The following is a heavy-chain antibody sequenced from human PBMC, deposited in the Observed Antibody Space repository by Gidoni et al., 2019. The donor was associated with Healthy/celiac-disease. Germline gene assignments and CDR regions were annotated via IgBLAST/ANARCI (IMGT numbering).Heavy chain of an antibody. D-gene: IGHD6-6*01. CDR1: GGSISSYY. Sequence: QVQLQESGPGLVKPSETLSLTCTVSGGSISSYYWSWIRQPPGKGLEWIGYIYYSGSTNYNPSLKSRVTISVDTSKNQFSLKLSSVTAADTAVYYCAREASYSSSYYYYYYMDVWGKGTTVTVSS. J-gene: IGHJ6*03. CDR2: IYYSGST. CDR3: AREASYSSSYYYYYYMDV. V-gene: IGHV4-59*01.